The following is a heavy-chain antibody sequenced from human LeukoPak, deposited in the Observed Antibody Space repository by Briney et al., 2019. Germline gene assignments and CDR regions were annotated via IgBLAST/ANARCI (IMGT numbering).Heavy chain of an antibody. CDR3: ATLNGPLFEY. CDR2: IHQHGNEK. V-gene: IGHV3-7*01. D-gene: IGHD2-8*01. J-gene: IGHJ4*02. Sequence: GGSLRLSCAASGFTFSNYWMSWVRQAPGQGLEWVASIHQHGNEKYFVDSVRGRFTISRDTAKNSLYLQMSSLRAEDTAVYYCATLNGPLFEYWGQGTLVTVSS. CDR1: GFTFSNYW.